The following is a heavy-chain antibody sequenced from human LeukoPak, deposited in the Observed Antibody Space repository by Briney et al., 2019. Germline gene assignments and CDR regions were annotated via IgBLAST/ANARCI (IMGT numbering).Heavy chain of an antibody. CDR3: ARDDYGDYYYYGMDV. CDR1: SGSISSSNYY. Sequence: PSETLSFTCTVSSGSISSSNYYWGWIRQPPGKGLEWIGSIYHSGSTYYNPSLKSRVTISVDTSKNQFSLKLSSVTAADTAVYYCARDDYGDYYYYGMDVWGQGTTVTVSS. J-gene: IGHJ6*02. V-gene: IGHV4-39*07. CDR2: IYHSGST. D-gene: IGHD4-17*01.